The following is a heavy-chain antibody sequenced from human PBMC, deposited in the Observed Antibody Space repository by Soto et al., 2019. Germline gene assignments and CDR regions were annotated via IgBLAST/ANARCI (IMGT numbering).Heavy chain of an antibody. CDR1: GFMFTSSA. V-gene: IGHV1-58*01. Sequence: QMQVVQSGPEVTKPGTSVKVSCKTAGFMFTSSAVQWVRQARGHRLEWIGWLVVGSGNTHYAQHFQERVTLTRDMSTGTAYMELSSLRSEDTAVYYCAAVPVLRFLKWLPAYFDYWGQGTLVTVSS. CDR2: LVVGSGNT. J-gene: IGHJ4*02. D-gene: IGHD3-3*01. CDR3: AAVPVLRFLKWLPAYFDY.